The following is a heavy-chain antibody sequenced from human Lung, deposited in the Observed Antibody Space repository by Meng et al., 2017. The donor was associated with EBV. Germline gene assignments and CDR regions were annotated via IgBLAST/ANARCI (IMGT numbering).Heavy chain of an antibody. D-gene: IGHD6-19*01. Sequence: QVQRVQSGAEVKKPGSSVNVSCKASGGNFSNYAVNWVRQAPGHGLEWMGGIIPMFGTAKYAQKFQGRGTIPADESTKTAYMELSSLRSQDTAVYYCAVGLVPGDFWGQGTLVTVSS. V-gene: IGHV1-69*01. J-gene: IGHJ4*02. CDR1: GGNFSNYA. CDR3: AVGLVPGDF. CDR2: IIPMFGTA.